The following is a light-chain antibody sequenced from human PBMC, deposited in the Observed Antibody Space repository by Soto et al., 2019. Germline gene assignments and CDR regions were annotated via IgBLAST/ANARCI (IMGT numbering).Light chain of an antibody. CDR3: QQRNNWPWT. CDR2: DAS. V-gene: IGKV3-11*01. CDR1: QNIDYY. J-gene: IGKJ1*01. Sequence: LTWSPRTLPLSSEESATLSCRASQNIDYYLHWYQQKPGQSPRLVIYDASNRATGTPARFSGSGSGTDFTLTISSLEPEDFAVYYCQQRNNWPWTFGQGTKVDIK.